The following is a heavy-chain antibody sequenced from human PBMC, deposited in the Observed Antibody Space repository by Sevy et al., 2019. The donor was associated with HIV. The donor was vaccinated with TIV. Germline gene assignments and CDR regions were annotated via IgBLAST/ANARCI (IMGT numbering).Heavy chain of an antibody. D-gene: IGHD3-22*01. CDR3: ARGGYYYDNAAYYALDS. CDR2: IWSDGAYQ. J-gene: IGHJ4*02. Sequence: GESLKISCAATGFTFSNYAMHWVRQAPGKGMEWVAIIWSDGAYQYHGDSVKGRFTISRDTSKNTLYLQMNNVRVEDTAVYYCARGGYYYDNAAYYALDSWGQGTLVTVSS. V-gene: IGHV3-33*01. CDR1: GFTFSNYA.